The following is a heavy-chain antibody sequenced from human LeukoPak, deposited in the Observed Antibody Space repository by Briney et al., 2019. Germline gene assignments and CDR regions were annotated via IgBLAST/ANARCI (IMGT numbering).Heavy chain of an antibody. D-gene: IGHD3-22*01. J-gene: IGHJ4*02. Sequence: GGSLRLSCAASGFTFSSYGMHWVRQAPGKGLEWVAVIWYDGSNKYYADSVKGRFTISRDNSKNTLYLQMNSLRAEDTAVYYCAKDRYWYDSSGPFDYWGQGTLATVSS. CDR3: AKDRYWYDSSGPFDY. CDR1: GFTFSSYG. V-gene: IGHV3-33*06. CDR2: IWYDGSNK.